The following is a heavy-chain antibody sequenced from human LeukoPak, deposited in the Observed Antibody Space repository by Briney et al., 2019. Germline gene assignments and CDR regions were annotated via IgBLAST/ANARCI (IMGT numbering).Heavy chain of an antibody. V-gene: IGHV1-18*01. D-gene: IGHD6-13*01. CDR3: ATKLPGIAAAATPLDNWFDP. CDR1: GYTFTSCG. CDR2: ISAYNGNT. Sequence: ASVKVSCKASGYTFTSCGISWVRQAPGQGLEWMGWISAYNGNTNYAQKLQGRVTMTTDTSTSTAYMELRSLRSDDTAVYYCATKLPGIAAAATPLDNWFDPWGQGTLVTVSS. J-gene: IGHJ5*02.